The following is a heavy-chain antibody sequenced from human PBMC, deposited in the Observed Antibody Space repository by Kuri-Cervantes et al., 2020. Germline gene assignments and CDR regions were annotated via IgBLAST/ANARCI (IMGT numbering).Heavy chain of an antibody. Sequence: ESLKISCTVSGGSISSYYWSWSRQPPGKGLESSWIGYSYYSGSTNYNPSLKSRVTISVDTSKNQFSLKLSSVTAADADVYFCARGDYYSQYEITVNFNSWGQGTLVTVSS. D-gene: IGHD2-21*01. V-gene: IGHV4-59*01. J-gene: IGHJ4*02. CDR3: ARGDYYSQYEITVNFNS. CDR2: SYYSGST. CDR1: GGSISSYY.